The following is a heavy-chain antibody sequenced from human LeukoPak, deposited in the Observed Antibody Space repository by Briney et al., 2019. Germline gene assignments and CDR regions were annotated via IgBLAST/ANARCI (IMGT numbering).Heavy chain of an antibody. J-gene: IGHJ4*02. CDR2: IYYSGST. CDR3: ARTIVVVPAYYFDY. CDR1: GGSISSYY. V-gene: IGHV4-59*01. D-gene: IGHD2-2*01. Sequence: PSETLSLTRTVSGGSISSYYWSWIRQPPGKGLEWIGYIYYSGSTNYNPSLKSRVTISVDTSKNQFSLKLSSVTAADTAVYYYARTIVVVPAYYFDYWGQGTLVTVSS.